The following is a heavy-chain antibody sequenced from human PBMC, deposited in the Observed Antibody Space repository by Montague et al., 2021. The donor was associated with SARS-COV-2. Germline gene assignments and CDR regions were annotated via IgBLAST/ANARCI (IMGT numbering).Heavy chain of an antibody. CDR2: IYYSGST. CDR3: ARDRYSGYVLDAFDI. CDR1: GGSISSGGYY. J-gene: IGHJ3*02. D-gene: IGHD5-12*01. Sequence: TLSLTCTVSGGSISSGGYYWSWIRQHPGKGLEWIGYIYYSGSTYYNPSLKSRVTISVDTSKNQFSLKLSSVTAADPAVYYCARDRYSGYVLDAFDIWGQGTMVTVSS. V-gene: IGHV4-31*03.